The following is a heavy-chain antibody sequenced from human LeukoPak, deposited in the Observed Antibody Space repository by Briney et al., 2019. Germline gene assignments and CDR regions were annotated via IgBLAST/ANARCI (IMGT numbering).Heavy chain of an antibody. CDR1: GGSLSDYY. CDR2: INHNGDT. CDR3: ARESDYAGNFRSDH. Sequence: SETLSLTCAVYGGSLSDYYWSWTRQSPGKGLEWVGEINHNGDTNYNPSLKSRVNISMDMSRNQFSLNLRSVTAADTAVYYCARESDYAGNFRSDHWGQGTLVTVFS. V-gene: IGHV4-34*01. J-gene: IGHJ4*02. D-gene: IGHD4-23*01.